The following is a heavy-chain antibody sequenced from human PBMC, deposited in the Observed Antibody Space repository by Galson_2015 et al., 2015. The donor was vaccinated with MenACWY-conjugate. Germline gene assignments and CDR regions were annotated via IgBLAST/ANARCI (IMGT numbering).Heavy chain of an antibody. J-gene: IGHJ4*02. D-gene: IGHD2-15*01. Sequence: SLRLSCAASGFTFSRHGMHWVRQAPGMGLEWVAGLWYDGSKTYYADSVKGRVTISRDNSMNTLYLQMDSLRAEDTAVYYCVKGYCSGGSCYHFDYWGQGTLVTVPS. CDR2: LWYDGSKT. V-gene: IGHV3-33*03. CDR1: GFTFSRHG. CDR3: VKGYCSGGSCYHFDY.